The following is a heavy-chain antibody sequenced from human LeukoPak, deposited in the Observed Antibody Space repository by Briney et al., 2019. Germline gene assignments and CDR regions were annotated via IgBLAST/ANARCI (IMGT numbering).Heavy chain of an antibody. CDR3: ARWMFYYGSGVFHYHGMDV. J-gene: IGHJ6*02. CDR2: IYPADSAA. CDR1: GYSFTTYW. Sequence: GESLKISCKASGYSFTTYWIGWVRQMPGKGLEWMGIIYPADSAAKYSPSFQGQVTISVDKSISTAYLQWSRLKASDTAIYYCARWMFYYGSGVFHYHGMDVWGQGTTVTVSS. D-gene: IGHD3-10*01. V-gene: IGHV5-51*01.